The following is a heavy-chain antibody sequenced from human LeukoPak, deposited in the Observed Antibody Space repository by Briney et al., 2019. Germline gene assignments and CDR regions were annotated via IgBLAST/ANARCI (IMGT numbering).Heavy chain of an antibody. CDR3: ARGDPMSPTDYSGTEPYATFDF. J-gene: IGHJ4*02. CDR1: GYPFTSSG. CDR2: ISAYNDKT. V-gene: IGHV1-18*01. D-gene: IGHD6-13*01. Sequence: ASVRVSCKASGYPFTSSGVNWVRQAPGRGLEWMGWISAYNDKTKFAPGSLDRLTLTTDKSATTAYMDLRHLRSEDTAVYYCARGDPMSPTDYSGTEPYATFDFWGQGTLITVSS.